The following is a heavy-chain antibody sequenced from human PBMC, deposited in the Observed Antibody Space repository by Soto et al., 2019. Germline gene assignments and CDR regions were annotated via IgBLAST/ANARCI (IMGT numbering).Heavy chain of an antibody. J-gene: IGHJ6*02. CDR3: ARHGGDIVVVPAAQPLDKHYYYGMDV. Sequence: GESLKISCKGSGFSFTSYWIGWVRQMPGKGLEWMGIIYPGDSDTRYSPSFQGQVTISADKSISTAYLQWSSLKASDTAMYYCARHGGDIVVVPAAQPLDKHYYYGMDVWGQGTTVTVSS. CDR1: GFSFTSYW. CDR2: IYPGDSDT. D-gene: IGHD2-2*01. V-gene: IGHV5-51*01.